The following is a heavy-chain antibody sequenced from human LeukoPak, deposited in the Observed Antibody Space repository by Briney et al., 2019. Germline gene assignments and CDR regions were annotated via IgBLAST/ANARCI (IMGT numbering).Heavy chain of an antibody. CDR2: IYYSGST. V-gene: IGHV4-39*07. CDR1: GGSISSSSYY. Sequence: SETLSLTCTVSGGSISSSSYYWGWIRQPPGKGLEWIGSIYYSGSTYYNPSLKSRVTISVDTSKNQFSLKLSSVTAADTAVYYCAYSSGWLHYYFDYWGQGTLVTVSS. J-gene: IGHJ4*02. CDR3: AYSSGWLHYYFDY. D-gene: IGHD6-19*01.